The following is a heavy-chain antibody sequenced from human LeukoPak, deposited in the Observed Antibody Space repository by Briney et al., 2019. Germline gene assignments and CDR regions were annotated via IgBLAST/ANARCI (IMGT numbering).Heavy chain of an antibody. CDR3: ARALSSSWYAFRSNWFDP. D-gene: IGHD6-13*01. CDR1: GFTVSSNY. Sequence: GSLRLSCAASGFTVSSNYMSWVRQAPGKGLEWVSVIYSGGSTYFADSVKGRFTISRDYSKNTLYLQINSLRAEDTAAYYCARALSSSWYAFRSNWFDPWGQGTLVSVSS. V-gene: IGHV3-53*01. CDR2: IYSGGST. J-gene: IGHJ5*02.